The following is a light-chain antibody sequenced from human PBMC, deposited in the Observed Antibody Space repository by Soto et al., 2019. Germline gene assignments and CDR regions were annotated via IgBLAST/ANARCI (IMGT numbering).Light chain of an antibody. CDR3: VLYMVTDIVV. CDR2: ATN. J-gene: IGLJ2*01. Sequence: QTVVTQEPSFSVSPGETVTLTCGLNSGSVSTSYYPGWYQQTPGQAPRTLIYATNKRSSGVPDRFSGSIPGNKAALTITGAQADDESDYYCVLYMVTDIVVFGGGTKLTVL. V-gene: IGLV8-61*01. CDR1: SGSVSTSYY.